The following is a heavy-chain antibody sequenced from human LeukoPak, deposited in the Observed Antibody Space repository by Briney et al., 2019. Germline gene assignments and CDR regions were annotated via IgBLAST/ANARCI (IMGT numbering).Heavy chain of an antibody. CDR2: MYYSGST. CDR1: GGSYY. CDR3: ARGRYQLDY. J-gene: IGHJ4*02. D-gene: IGHD2-2*01. V-gene: IGHV4-59*01. Sequence: KPSATLSLTCTVSGGSYYWSWIRQPPGKGLEWIGYMYYSGSTNYNPSLKSRVTISLDTSKNQFSLKLRSVTAADTAVYYCARGRYQLDYWGQGTLVPVSS.